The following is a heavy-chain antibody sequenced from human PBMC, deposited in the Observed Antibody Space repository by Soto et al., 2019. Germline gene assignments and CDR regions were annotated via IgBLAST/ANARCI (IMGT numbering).Heavy chain of an antibody. V-gene: IGHV3-53*01. CDR3: ARVIKSSSWYPGGYFDY. CDR2: IYSGGST. D-gene: IGHD6-13*01. J-gene: IGHJ4*02. Sequence: GGSLRLSCAASGFTVSSNYMSWVRQAPGKGLKWVSLIYSGGSTYYADSVKGRFTISRDNSKNTLYLQMNSLRAEDTAVYYCARVIKSSSWYPGGYFDYWGQGTLVTVSS. CDR1: GFTVSSNY.